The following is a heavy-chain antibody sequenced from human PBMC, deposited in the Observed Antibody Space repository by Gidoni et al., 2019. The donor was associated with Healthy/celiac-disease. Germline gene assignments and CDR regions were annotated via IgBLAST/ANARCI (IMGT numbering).Heavy chain of an antibody. D-gene: IGHD1-26*01. V-gene: IGHV3-23*01. Sequence: EVQLLESGGGLVQPGGSLRLSCAASGFTFSSYAMSWVRQAPGKGLEWGSAISGSGGSTYYADSVKGRFTIPKANPKNPLYRQRNGRGAEEPAVYYWGGGVGATWGQGTLVTVSS. J-gene: IGHJ5*02. CDR1: GFTFSSYA. CDR2: ISGSGGST. CDR3: GGGVGAT.